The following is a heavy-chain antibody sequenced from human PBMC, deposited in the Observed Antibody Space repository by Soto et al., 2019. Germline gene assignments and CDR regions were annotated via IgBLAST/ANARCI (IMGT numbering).Heavy chain of an antibody. CDR3: ARAYDFWSGYYLNNWFDP. CDR2: INPNSGGT. V-gene: IGHV1-2*04. D-gene: IGHD3-3*01. CDR1: LSGYY. J-gene: IGHJ5*02. Sequence: LSGYYWIWIRQPPGQGLEWMGWINPNSGGTNYAQKFQGWVTMTRDTSISTAYMELSRLRSDDTAVYYCARAYDFWSGYYLNNWFDPWGQGTLVTVSS.